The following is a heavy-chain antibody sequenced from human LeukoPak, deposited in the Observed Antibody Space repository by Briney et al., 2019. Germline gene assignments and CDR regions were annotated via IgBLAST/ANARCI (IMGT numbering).Heavy chain of an antibody. Sequence: GGSLRVSCVASGFTFSTFAMTWVRQAPGKAPEWVSSIGGSGTYRNYADSVRGRFTTSRDNSKNTLYLQMNSLRAEDTAVYYCGRDPNGDYVGAFEFWGQGTVVSVSS. V-gene: IGHV3-23*01. D-gene: IGHD4-17*01. CDR3: GRDPNGDYVGAFEF. J-gene: IGHJ3*01. CDR1: GFTFSTFA. CDR2: IGGSGTYR.